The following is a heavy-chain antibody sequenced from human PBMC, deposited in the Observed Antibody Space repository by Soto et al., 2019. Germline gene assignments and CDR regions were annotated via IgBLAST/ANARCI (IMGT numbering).Heavy chain of an antibody. J-gene: IGHJ6*02. CDR3: AREPRSVTTPPYYYYYGMDV. Sequence: QVQLQESGPGLVKPSETLSLTCTVSGGSVSSGSYYWSWIRQPPGKGLEWIGYIYYSGSTNYNPSLKSRVPISVDTSKNQFSLKLSSVTAADTAVYYCAREPRSVTTPPYYYYYGMDVWGQGTTVTVSS. D-gene: IGHD4-17*01. V-gene: IGHV4-61*01. CDR1: GGSVSSGSYY. CDR2: IYYSGST.